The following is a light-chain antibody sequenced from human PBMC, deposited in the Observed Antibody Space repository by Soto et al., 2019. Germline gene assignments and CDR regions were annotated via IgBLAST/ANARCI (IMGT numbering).Light chain of an antibody. CDR1: QSISSW. CDR2: DAS. V-gene: IGKV1-5*01. CDR3: QRYNTYSPWT. J-gene: IGKJ1*01. Sequence: DIQMTQSPSTLSASVGDRVTITCRASQSISSWLAWYQQKPGKAPNLLIYDASSLKHGVPSRFSGSGSGTEFTLTISSLQPDDFATYYCQRYNTYSPWTFGQGTKVDIK.